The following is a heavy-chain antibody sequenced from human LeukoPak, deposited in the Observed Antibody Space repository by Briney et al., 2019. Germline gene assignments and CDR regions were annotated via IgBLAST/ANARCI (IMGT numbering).Heavy chain of an antibody. V-gene: IGHV4-59*01. Sequence: SETLSLTCSVSGGSISSDYWSWIRHPPGKGLQWIAFISYSGSPDYNPSLKSRVTISIDTSKNHFSLKLTSVTSADTAVYYCARGGASSRFFWGQGTLVTVSS. J-gene: IGHJ4*02. CDR2: ISYSGSP. CDR3: ARGGASSRFF. D-gene: IGHD6-13*01. CDR1: GGSISSDY.